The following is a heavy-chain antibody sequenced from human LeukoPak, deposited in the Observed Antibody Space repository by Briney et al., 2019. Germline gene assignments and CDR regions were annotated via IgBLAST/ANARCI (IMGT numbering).Heavy chain of an antibody. CDR1: GFTFSSYA. J-gene: IGHJ1*01. CDR2: ISGSGGST. CDR3: AKVASLPYSSGWYVGYFQH. Sequence: PGGSLRLSCAASGFTFSSYAMSWVRQAPGKGLEWVSAISGSGGSTYYADSVKGRFTISRDNSKNTLYLQMNSLRAEDTAVYYCAKVASLPYSSGWYVGYFQHWGQGTLVTVSS. V-gene: IGHV3-23*01. D-gene: IGHD6-19*01.